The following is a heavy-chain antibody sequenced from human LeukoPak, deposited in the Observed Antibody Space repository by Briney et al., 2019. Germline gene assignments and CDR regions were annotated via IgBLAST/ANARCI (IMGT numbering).Heavy chain of an antibody. CDR2: IFYTGST. J-gene: IGHJ4*02. V-gene: IGHV4-59*08. CDR3: ARLAGWFQLDY. CDR1: GGSFSGYY. Sequence: PSETLSLTCAVYGGSFSGYYWSWIRQPPGKGLEWIGYIFYTGSTNYNPSLKNRLTISLDTSKNQFSLKLSSVTAADTAVYYCARLAGWFQLDYWGQGTLVTVSS. D-gene: IGHD2-15*01.